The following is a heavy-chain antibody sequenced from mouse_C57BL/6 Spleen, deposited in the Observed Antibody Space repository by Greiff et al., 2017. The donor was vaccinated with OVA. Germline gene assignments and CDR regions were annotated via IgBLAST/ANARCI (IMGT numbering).Heavy chain of an antibody. CDR3: ARGDYDYDGYAMDY. D-gene: IGHD2-4*01. CDR1: GFTFSDYG. Sequence: EVKLVESGGGLVKPGGSLKLSCAASGFTFSDYGMHWVRQAPEKGLEWVAYISSGSSTIYYADTVKGRFTISRDNAKNTLFLQMTSLRSEDTAMDYCARGDYDYDGYAMDYWGQGTSVTVSS. V-gene: IGHV5-17*01. J-gene: IGHJ4*01. CDR2: ISSGSSTI.